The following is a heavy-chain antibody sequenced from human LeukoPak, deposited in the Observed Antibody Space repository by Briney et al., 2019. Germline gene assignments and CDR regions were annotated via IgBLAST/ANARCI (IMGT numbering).Heavy chain of an antibody. CDR3: ARDYFDSSGYYDAFDI. Sequence: QPGGSLRLSCEASGFTFSRYWMSWVRQAPGKGLEGVANIKQDGSEKYYVDSVKGRFTISSDNAENALYVQMNSLRAEDTAVYYCARDYFDSSGYYDAFDIWGQGTMVTVSS. CDR1: GFTFSRYW. J-gene: IGHJ3*02. V-gene: IGHV3-7*04. D-gene: IGHD3-22*01. CDR2: IKQDGSEK.